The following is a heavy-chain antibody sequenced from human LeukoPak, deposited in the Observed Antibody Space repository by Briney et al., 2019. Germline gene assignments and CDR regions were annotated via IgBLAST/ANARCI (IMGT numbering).Heavy chain of an antibody. J-gene: IGHJ4*02. CDR1: GYSFTSYW. CDR3: ARRVTYSSGWADDY. V-gene: IGHV5-51*01. D-gene: IGHD6-19*01. CDR2: IYPGDSDP. Sequence: GESLKISCKVSGYSFTSYWIGWVRQMPGKGLEWVGIIYPGDSDPKYSPSFQGQVTISVDKSITTAYLQWSSLKASDTAVYYCARRVTYSSGWADDYWGQGTLVTVSS.